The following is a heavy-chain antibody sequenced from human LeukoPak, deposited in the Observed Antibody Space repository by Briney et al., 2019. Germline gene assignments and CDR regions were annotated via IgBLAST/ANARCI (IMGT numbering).Heavy chain of an antibody. CDR3: ARVRVRGIYYYYGMDV. J-gene: IGHJ6*02. CDR2: INQSGRM. CDR1: GGSFSGYY. D-gene: IGHD3-10*01. Sequence: SETLSFTCAVYGGSFSGYYGSWIRQPPGKGLEWIGEINQSGRMNYNPSLKSRVTISVDTSKNQFSLKLSSVTAADTAVYYCARVRVRGIYYYYGMDVWGQGTTVTVSS. V-gene: IGHV4-34*01.